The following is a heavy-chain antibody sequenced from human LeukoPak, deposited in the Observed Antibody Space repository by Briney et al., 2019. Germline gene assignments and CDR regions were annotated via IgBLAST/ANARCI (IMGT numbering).Heavy chain of an antibody. D-gene: IGHD6-13*01. CDR1: GFTFSDYY. CDR3: ARGGMGIAAAGAYLDY. Sequence: GGSLRPSCAASGFTFSDYYMSWIRQAPGKGLEWVSYISSSSSYTNYADSVKGRFTIPRDNAKNSLYLQMNSLRAEDTAVYYCARGGMGIAAAGAYLDYWGQGTLVTVSS. J-gene: IGHJ4*02. CDR2: ISSSSSYT. V-gene: IGHV3-11*06.